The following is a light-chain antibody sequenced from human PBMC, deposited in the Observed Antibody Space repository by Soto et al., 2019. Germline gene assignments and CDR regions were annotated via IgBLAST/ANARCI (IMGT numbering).Light chain of an antibody. CDR1: SSDVGGYNY. J-gene: IGLJ1*01. Sequence: LSHPRSVSGSPGQAVTISCTGTSSDVGGYNYVSWYQQHPGKAPKLMIYDVSRRPSGVPDRFSGSKSGNTASLTISGLQAEDEADYYCCSYAGSYTYVFGTGTKVTXL. CDR3: CSYAGSYTYV. V-gene: IGLV2-11*01. CDR2: DVS.